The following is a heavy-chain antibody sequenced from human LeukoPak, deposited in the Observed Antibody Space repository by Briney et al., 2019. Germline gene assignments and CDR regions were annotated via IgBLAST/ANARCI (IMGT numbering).Heavy chain of an antibody. Sequence: GESLKISCKGSGYSFTSYWIGWVRQMPGKGLEWMGIIYPGDSDTRYSPSFQGQVTISADKSISTAYLQWSSLKASDTAMYYCARLEAYYDSSGYSNWFDPWGQGTLVTVSS. V-gene: IGHV5-51*01. CDR1: GYSFTSYW. J-gene: IGHJ5*02. D-gene: IGHD3-22*01. CDR3: ARLEAYYDSSGYSNWFDP. CDR2: IYPGDSDT.